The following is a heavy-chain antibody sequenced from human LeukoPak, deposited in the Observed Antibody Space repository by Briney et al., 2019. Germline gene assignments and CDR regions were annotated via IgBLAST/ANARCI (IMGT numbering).Heavy chain of an antibody. CDR3: AGDWDSGYDTYYFDY. D-gene: IGHD5-12*01. Sequence: GGSARLSCAASGFTFRTYEMNWVGQAPGMGLEWVSYISSSGSTKYYADSVKGRFTLSRDNAKNSLFLQMNSLRAEDTAVYYCAGDWDSGYDTYYFDYWGQAAMAADSS. CDR2: ISSSGSTK. CDR1: GFTFRTYE. J-gene: IGHJ4*02. V-gene: IGHV3-48*03.